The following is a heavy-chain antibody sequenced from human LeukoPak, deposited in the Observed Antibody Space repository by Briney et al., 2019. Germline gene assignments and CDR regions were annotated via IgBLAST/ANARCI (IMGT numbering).Heavy chain of an antibody. D-gene: IGHD6-6*01. CDR3: AKEKNSYSSSSGQGY. CDR2: IRYDGSNK. J-gene: IGHJ4*02. V-gene: IGHV3-30*02. Sequence: PGGSLRLSWAASGFTFSSYGMHWVRQAPGKGLEWVAFIRYDGSNKYYADSVKGRLTISRDNSKNTLYLQMTSLRGDDTAVYYCAKEKNSYSSSSGQGYWGQGTLVTVSS. CDR1: GFTFSSYG.